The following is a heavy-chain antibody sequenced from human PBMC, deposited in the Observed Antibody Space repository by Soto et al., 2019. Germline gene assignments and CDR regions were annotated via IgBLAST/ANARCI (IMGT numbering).Heavy chain of an antibody. Sequence: QVELVESGGGVVQPGKSLRLSCVASGFSIRTYGMHWVRQAPGKGLEWVAVIWSDGSDQLYADSMKGRLTISRDNAKNTLYLQVNSLRADDTAAYFWATGPRMSSRGRGGMDVWGHGTTVIVSS. CDR1: GFSIRTYG. J-gene: IGHJ6*02. CDR2: IWSDGSDQ. D-gene: IGHD3-10*01. V-gene: IGHV3-33*01. CDR3: ATGPRMSSRGRGGMDV.